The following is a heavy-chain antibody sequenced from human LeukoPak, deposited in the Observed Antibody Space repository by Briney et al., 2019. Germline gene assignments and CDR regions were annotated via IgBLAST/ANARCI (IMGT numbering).Heavy chain of an antibody. V-gene: IGHV4-59*01. CDR1: GGSISSYY. J-gene: IGHJ6*02. CDR2: IYNSGST. Sequence: PSETLSLTCTVSGGSISSYYWSWIRQPPGPGLEWIGNIYNSGSTNYNPSLKSRVTISVDTSKNQFALRLSSVTAADTAVYYCARSPDYSNYVDYYYYGMDVWGQGTTVAVSS. D-gene: IGHD4-11*01. CDR3: ARSPDYSNYVDYYYYGMDV.